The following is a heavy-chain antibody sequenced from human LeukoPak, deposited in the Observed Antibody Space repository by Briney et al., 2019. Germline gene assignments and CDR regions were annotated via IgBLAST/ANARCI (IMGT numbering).Heavy chain of an antibody. D-gene: IGHD5-24*01. CDR2: IYSGGST. CDR3: ARTFVSGDGYKVGYSDY. J-gene: IGHJ4*02. Sequence: PGGSLRLSCAASGLTVSSNYMSWVRQAPGKGLEWVSLIYSGGSTYYADSVKGRFTISRDNSRNTLYLQMNSLSAEDTAVYYCARTFVSGDGYKVGYSDYWGQGTLVTVSS. V-gene: IGHV3-53*01. CDR1: GLTVSSNY.